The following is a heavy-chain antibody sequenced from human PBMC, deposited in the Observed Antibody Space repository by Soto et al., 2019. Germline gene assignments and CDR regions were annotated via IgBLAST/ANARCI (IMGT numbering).Heavy chain of an antibody. J-gene: IGHJ4*02. D-gene: IGHD2-2*01. V-gene: IGHV3-30-3*01. CDR2: MSYDGSDK. CDR3: ARAGLDTPALEY. CDR1: GFSFRSYA. Sequence: QVPLVESGGGVVQPGRSLRLSCAASGFSFRSYAMHWVRQAPGKGLEWVAVMSYDGSDKDYADSVKGRFTISRDNSKNTLYLQMSSLRAEDTAVYYCARAGLDTPALEYWGQGTLVTVSS.